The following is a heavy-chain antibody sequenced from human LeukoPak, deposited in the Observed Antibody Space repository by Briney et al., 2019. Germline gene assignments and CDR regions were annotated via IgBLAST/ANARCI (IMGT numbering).Heavy chain of an antibody. V-gene: IGHV4-4*07. J-gene: IGHJ4*02. CDR2: VSGTGTA. CDR1: TGSLNFYF. CDR3: ARGKELTGTSGHYSFDF. D-gene: IGHD1-7*01. Sequence: PSETLSLTCTVSTGSLNFYFWTWVRQPAGKGLEWIGRVSGTGTAYSNPSLESRVIISLDTSRNQFSLKLMSVTAADTAVYYCARGKELTGTSGHYSFDFWGQGTLVPVSS.